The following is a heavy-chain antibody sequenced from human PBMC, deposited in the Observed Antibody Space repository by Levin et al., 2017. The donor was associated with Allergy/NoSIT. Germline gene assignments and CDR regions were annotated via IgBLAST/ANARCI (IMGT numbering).Heavy chain of an antibody. CDR2: ISYDGSNK. CDR1: GFTFSSYG. Sequence: GESLKISCAASGFTFSSYGMHWVRQAPGKGLEWVAVISYDGSNKYYADSVKGRFTISRDNSKNTLYLQMNSLRAEDTAVYYCAKPHYDYVWGSYRYTPNFDYWGQGTLVTVSS. J-gene: IGHJ4*02. CDR3: AKPHYDYVWGSYRYTPNFDY. D-gene: IGHD3-16*02. V-gene: IGHV3-30*18.